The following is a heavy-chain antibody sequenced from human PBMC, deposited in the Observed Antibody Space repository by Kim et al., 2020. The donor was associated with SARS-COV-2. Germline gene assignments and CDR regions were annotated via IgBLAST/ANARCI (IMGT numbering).Heavy chain of an antibody. V-gene: IGHV3-33*06. J-gene: IGHJ4*02. CDR3: AKGNSEYSFGVYFDY. Sequence: GGSLRLSCAASGFTFSKYGMHWVRQAPGKGLEWVAVIWHDGRSENYADSVKGRFTISRDNSKNTLYLQMNSLRAEDTAVYYCAKGNSEYSFGVYFDYWGQGTLVTVSS. D-gene: IGHD4-4*01. CDR1: GFTFSKYG. CDR2: IWHDGRSE.